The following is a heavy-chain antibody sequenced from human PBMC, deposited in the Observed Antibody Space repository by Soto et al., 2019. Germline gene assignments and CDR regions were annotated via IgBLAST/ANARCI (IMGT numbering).Heavy chain of an antibody. V-gene: IGHV3-23*01. D-gene: IGHD6-19*01. CDR2: LSGNGGSA. J-gene: IGHJ3*02. Sequence: EVQLLESGGGLVQPGGSLRLSCSASGFTFSSYAMAWVRQVPGKGLEWVSSLSGNGGSAFYGDSVKGRFTISRDDSKNTLCVQMNSLRAEDTAGYYCAKERSSSGGAFDIWGQGTMVTVSS. CDR3: AKERSSSGGAFDI. CDR1: GFTFSSYA.